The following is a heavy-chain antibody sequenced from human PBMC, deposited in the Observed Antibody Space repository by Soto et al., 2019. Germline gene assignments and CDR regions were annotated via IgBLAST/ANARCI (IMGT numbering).Heavy chain of an antibody. CDR2: INPYNGNT. J-gene: IGHJ4*02. D-gene: IGHD5-18*01. CDR3: ARDTAMALPDA. V-gene: IGHV1-18*01. Sequence: QVQLVQSGTEVKKPGASVKVSCKASGYTFTSYAIIWVRQAPGQGLEWMGWINPYNGNTNYAQKLQGRVTMTTDTSTSTAYMELRSLRSDDTAVYYCARDTAMALPDAWGQGTLVTVSS. CDR1: GYTFTSYA.